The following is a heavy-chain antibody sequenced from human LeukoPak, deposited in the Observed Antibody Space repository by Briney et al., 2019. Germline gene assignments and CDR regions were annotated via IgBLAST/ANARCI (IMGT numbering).Heavy chain of an antibody. CDR3: ASVGGGSPY. CDR1: GYSISSGHF. J-gene: IGHJ4*02. D-gene: IGHD3-16*01. Sequence: SQTLSLTCTVSGYSISSGHFWSWIRQPPGKGLEWIGSIYGSGTTYYDPPLRSRVSISADTSKNHFSLELSSVTAADTAVYYCASVGGGSPYWGQGTLVTVSS. CDR2: IYGSGTT. V-gene: IGHV4-38-2*02.